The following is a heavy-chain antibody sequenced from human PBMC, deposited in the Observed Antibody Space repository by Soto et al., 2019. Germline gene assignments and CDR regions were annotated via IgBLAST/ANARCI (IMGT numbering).Heavy chain of an antibody. J-gene: IGHJ3*01. CDR1: GFTISGKKY. Sequence: DVQLVESGGGLIQPGESLRLSCAAFGFTISGKKYVAWVRQAPGKGLEWVSALYDLDGSFYVASVKGRFTTSSDSSKTTVYLQMNDLRPDDTAVYYCATWHEREHAYDVWGQGTTVTVSS. CDR3: ATWHEREHAYDV. V-gene: IGHV3-53*01. CDR2: LYDLDGS. D-gene: IGHD1-1*01.